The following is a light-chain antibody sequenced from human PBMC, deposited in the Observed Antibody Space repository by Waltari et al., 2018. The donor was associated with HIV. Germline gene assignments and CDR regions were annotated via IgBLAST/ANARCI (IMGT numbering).Light chain of an antibody. CDR1: SSYVGGYNT. Sequence: QSALTQPASVAGSPGQSLTISCPGTSSYVGGYNTVPWYQQHPGKAPKLMIYDVSNRPSGVSNRFSGSKSGNTASLTISGLQAEDEADYYCSSYTSSSSYVFGTGTKVTVL. V-gene: IGLV2-14*01. CDR2: DVS. J-gene: IGLJ1*01. CDR3: SSYTSSSSYV.